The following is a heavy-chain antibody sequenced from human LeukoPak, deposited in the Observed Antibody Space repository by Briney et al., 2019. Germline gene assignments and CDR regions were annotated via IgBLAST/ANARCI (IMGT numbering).Heavy chain of an antibody. CDR1: GYRFSSYD. V-gene: IGHV1-18*01. J-gene: IGHJ4*02. CDR3: AREDSYGGDY. Sequence: ASVKVSCKASGYRFSSYDINWVRQAPGQGLEWMGWISAYNGNTNYAQKLQGRVTMTTDTSTSTAYMELRSLRSDDTAVYYCAREDSYGGDYWGQGTLVTVSS. CDR2: ISAYNGNT. D-gene: IGHD5-18*01.